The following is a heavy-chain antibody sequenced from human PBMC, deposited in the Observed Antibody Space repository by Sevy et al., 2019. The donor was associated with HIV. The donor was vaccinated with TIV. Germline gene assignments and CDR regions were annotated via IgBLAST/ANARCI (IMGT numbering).Heavy chain of an antibody. V-gene: IGHV3-30*18. CDR2: ISYAGSSK. J-gene: IGHJ3*02. CDR3: AKESGSYYDFWSGHDAFDI. CDR1: GFNFSSYA. Sequence: GGSLRLSCAASGFNFSSYAMRWVRQAPGKGLEWVAVISYAGSSKYYGDSVKGRFTISRDNSKNMLFLQIDSLRAEDTAVYYCAKESGSYYDFWSGHDAFDIWGQGTMVTVSS. D-gene: IGHD3-3*01.